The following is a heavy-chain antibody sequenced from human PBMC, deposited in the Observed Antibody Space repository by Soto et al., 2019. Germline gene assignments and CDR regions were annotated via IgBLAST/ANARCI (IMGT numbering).Heavy chain of an antibody. CDR2: ISSSSRTI. CDR1: GFTFSSYS. V-gene: IGHV3-48*01. Sequence: EVQLVESGGGLVQPGGSLRLSCAASGFTFSSYSMNWVRQAPGKGLEWVSYISSSSRTIHYPASVKGRLTTSRDNAKNSLYLQLNRVRGEDTAVYYCARYSGYVEWGQGTLVSVSS. D-gene: IGHD5-12*01. CDR3: ARYSGYVE. J-gene: IGHJ4*02.